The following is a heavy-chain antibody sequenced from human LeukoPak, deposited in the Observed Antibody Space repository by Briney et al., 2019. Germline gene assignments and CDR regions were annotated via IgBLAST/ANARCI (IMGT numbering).Heavy chain of an antibody. CDR1: GFTFDEYA. CDR3: AKDRSINIAVAGPFDY. J-gene: IGHJ4*02. Sequence: GRSLRLSCAASGFTFDEYAMHWVRQAPGKGLEWVSGISWNSGSIGYADSVKGRFTISRDNAKNSLYLQMNSLRAEDTALYYCAKDRSINIAVAGPFDYWGQGTLVTVSS. V-gene: IGHV3-9*01. D-gene: IGHD6-19*01. CDR2: ISWNSGSI.